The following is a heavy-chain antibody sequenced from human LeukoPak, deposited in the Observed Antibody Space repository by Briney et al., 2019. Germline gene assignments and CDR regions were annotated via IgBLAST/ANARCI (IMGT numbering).Heavy chain of an antibody. Sequence: SETLSLTCTVSGGSVSSGTYYWTRIRQPPGKGLEWIGCVYSSESTNYNPSLKSRVTISVDTSKNQFSLKLSSVTAADTAVYYCAAYGGVTFDYWGQGTLVTVSS. CDR1: GGSVSSGTYY. D-gene: IGHD4-11*01. J-gene: IGHJ4*02. CDR2: VYSSEST. CDR3: AAYGGVTFDY. V-gene: IGHV4-61*01.